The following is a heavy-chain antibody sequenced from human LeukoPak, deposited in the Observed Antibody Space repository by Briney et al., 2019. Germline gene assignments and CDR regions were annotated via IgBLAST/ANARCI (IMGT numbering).Heavy chain of an antibody. CDR3: ARAQEGRSGWYGVRWCYFDY. CDR1: GYTFTSYG. CDR2: ISAYNGNT. V-gene: IGHV1-18*01. Sequence: GASVKVSCKASGYTFTSYGISWVRQAPGQGLEWMGWISAYNGNTNYAQKLQGRVTMTTDTSTSTAYMELRSLRSDDTAVYYCARAQEGRSGWYGVRWCYFDYWGQGTLVTVSS. D-gene: IGHD6-19*01. J-gene: IGHJ4*02.